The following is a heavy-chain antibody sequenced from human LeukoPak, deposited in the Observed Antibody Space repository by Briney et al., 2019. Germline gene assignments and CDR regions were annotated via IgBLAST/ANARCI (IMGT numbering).Heavy chain of an antibody. CDR2: INPSGGST. Sequence: ASVKVSCKASGYTFSSYYMHWVRQAPGQGLEWMGIINPSGGSTSYAQKFQGRVTITRDTSASTAYMELSSLRSEDTAVYYCARGRGYYGSGSTFDYWGQGTLVTVSS. V-gene: IGHV1-46*01. CDR3: ARGRGYYGSGSTFDY. J-gene: IGHJ4*02. D-gene: IGHD3-10*01. CDR1: GYTFSSYY.